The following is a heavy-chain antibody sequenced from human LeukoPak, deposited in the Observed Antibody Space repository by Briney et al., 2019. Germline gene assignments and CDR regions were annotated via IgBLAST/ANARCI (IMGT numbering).Heavy chain of an antibody. CDR1: GGSISSGGYY. V-gene: IGHV4-30-2*05. Sequence: SETLSLTCTVSGGSISSGGYYWSWIRQPPGKGLEWIGYIYHSGSTYYNPSLKSRVTISVDTSKNQFSLKLSSVTAADTAVYYCARGSTRAWFDPWGQGTLVTVSS. CDR3: ARGSTRAWFDP. J-gene: IGHJ5*02. CDR2: IYHSGST.